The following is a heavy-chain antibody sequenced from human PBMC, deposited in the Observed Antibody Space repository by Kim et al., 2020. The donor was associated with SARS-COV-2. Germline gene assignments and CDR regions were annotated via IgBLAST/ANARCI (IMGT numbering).Heavy chain of an antibody. J-gene: IGHJ4*02. CDR2: ISYDGSNK. CDR1: GFTFSSYA. CDR3: ARAENWSGSGSYYNRADY. D-gene: IGHD3-10*01. V-gene: IGHV3-30*04. Sequence: GGSLRLSCAASGFTFSSYAMHWVRQAPGKGLEWVAVISYDGSNKYYADSVKGRFTISRDNSKNTLYLQMNSLRAEDTAVYYCARAENWSGSGSYYNRADYWGQGTLVSVSS.